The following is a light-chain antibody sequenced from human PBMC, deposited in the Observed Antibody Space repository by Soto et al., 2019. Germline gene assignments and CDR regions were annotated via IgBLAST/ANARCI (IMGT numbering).Light chain of an antibody. J-gene: IGKJ2*01. V-gene: IGKV1-39*01. CDR3: QQSYSTPYT. CDR1: QNISTY. CDR2: AAT. Sequence: DIHITQSPSSLSSSVGDRVTITCRASQNISTYLNWYQQKVGRAPELLISAATSLQSEVPSRFSGSGSGTDFTLTISSLQPEDFATYYCQQSYSTPYTFGQGTKVDIK.